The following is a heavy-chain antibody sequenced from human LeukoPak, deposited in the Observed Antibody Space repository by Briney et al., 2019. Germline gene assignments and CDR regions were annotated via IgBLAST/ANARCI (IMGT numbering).Heavy chain of an antibody. CDR1: GGSFSGYY. D-gene: IGHD4-23*01. CDR3: ANEDYGGNSIPR. CDR2: INHSGST. J-gene: IGHJ4*02. V-gene: IGHV4-34*01. Sequence: PSETLSLTCAVYGGSFSGYYWSWIRQPPGKGLEWIGEINHSGSTNYNPSLKSRVTISVDTSKNQFSLKLSSVTAADTAVYYCANEDYGGNSIPRWGQGTLVTVSS.